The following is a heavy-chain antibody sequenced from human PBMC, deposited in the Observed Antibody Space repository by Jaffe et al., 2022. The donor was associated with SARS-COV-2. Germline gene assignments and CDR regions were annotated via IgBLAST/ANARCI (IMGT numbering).Heavy chain of an antibody. CDR2: ISGDGGST. D-gene: IGHD5-12*01. CDR1: GFTFDDYA. J-gene: IGHJ4*02. Sequence: EVQLVESGGGVVQPGGSLRLSCAASGFTFDDYAMHWVRQAPGKGLEWVSLISGDGGSTYYADSVKGRFTISRDNSKNSLYLQMNSLRTEDTALYYCAKIPAETGYEVADYWGQGTLVTVSS. CDR3: AKIPAETGYEVADY. V-gene: IGHV3-43*02.